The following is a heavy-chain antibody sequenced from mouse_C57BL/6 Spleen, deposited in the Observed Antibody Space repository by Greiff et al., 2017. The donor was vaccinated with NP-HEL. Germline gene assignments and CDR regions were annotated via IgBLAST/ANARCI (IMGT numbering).Heavy chain of an antibody. CDR1: GFNIKDDY. CDR2: IDPENGDT. CDR3: TTLYYSNYGFAY. D-gene: IGHD2-5*01. V-gene: IGHV14-4*01. J-gene: IGHJ3*01. Sequence: EVQLQESGAELVRPGASVKLSCTASGFNIKDDYMHWVKQRPEQGLEWIGWIDPENGDTEYASKFQGKATITADTSSNTAYLQLSSLTSEDTAVYYFTTLYYSNYGFAYWGQGTLVTVSA.